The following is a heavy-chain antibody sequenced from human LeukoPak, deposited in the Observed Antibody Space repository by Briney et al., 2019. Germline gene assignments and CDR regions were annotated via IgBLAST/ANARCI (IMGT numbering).Heavy chain of an antibody. Sequence: GGSLRLSCEASGFTFSSYTIHWVRQAPGKGLEWVSTISSGSSYMYYADSMTGRFTISRGNAKNTLYLQMNSLRAEDTAVYYCAKGIYDSSGYDAFDIWGQGTMVTVSS. D-gene: IGHD3-22*01. CDR1: GFTFSSYT. CDR2: ISSGSSYM. J-gene: IGHJ3*02. V-gene: IGHV3-21*04. CDR3: AKGIYDSSGYDAFDI.